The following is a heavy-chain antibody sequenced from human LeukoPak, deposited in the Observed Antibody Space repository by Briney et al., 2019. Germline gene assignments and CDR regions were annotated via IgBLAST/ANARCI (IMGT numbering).Heavy chain of an antibody. CDR2: ISAYNGNT. J-gene: IGHJ6*03. CDR3: ARERQITMVPNYYYYYYMDV. CDR1: GYTFTSYG. V-gene: IGHV1-18*01. Sequence: ASMKVSCKASGYTFTSYGITWVRQAPGQGLEWMGWISAYNGNTNYAQKLQGRVTMTTDTSTTTAYMELSSLRSEDTAVYYCARERQITMVPNYYYYYYMDVWGKGTTVTISS. D-gene: IGHD3-10*01.